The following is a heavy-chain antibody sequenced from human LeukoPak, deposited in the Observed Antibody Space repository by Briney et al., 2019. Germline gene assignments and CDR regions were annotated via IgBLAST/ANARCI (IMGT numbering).Heavy chain of an antibody. CDR3: ARLYYDFWSGYSGYFDY. J-gene: IGHJ4*02. CDR1: GGSISSNY. CDR2: IYYSGST. V-gene: IGHV4-59*01. D-gene: IGHD3-3*01. Sequence: PSETLSLTCTVSGGSISSNYWSWIRQPPGKGLEWIGYIYYSGSTNYNPSLKSRVTISIDTSKNQFSLKLSSVTAADTAVYYCARLYYDFWSGYSGYFDYWGQGTLVTVSS.